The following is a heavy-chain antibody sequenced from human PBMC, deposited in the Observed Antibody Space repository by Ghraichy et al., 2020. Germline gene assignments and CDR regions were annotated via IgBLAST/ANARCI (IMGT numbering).Heavy chain of an antibody. CDR1: GDSVSSNSAT. CDR2: TYYRSKWYN. V-gene: IGHV6-1*01. Sequence: SETLSLTCAISGDSVSSNSATWNWIRQSPSRGLEWLGRTYYRSKWYNDYAVSVKSRITINPDTSKNQFSLQLNSVTPEDTAVYYCARVAIAGTGWYFDLWGRGTLVTVSS. CDR3: ARVAIAGTGWYFDL. J-gene: IGHJ2*01. D-gene: IGHD6-19*01.